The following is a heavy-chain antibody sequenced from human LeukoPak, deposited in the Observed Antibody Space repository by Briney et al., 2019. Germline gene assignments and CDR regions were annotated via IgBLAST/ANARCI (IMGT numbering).Heavy chain of an antibody. J-gene: IGHJ6*02. CDR2: ISGSGGST. V-gene: IGHV3-23*01. D-gene: IGHD3-3*01. Sequence: GGSLRLSCAASGFTFSSYAMSWVRQAPGKGLEWVSAISGSGGSTYYADSVKGRFTISRDNSKNTLYLRMNSLRAEDTAVYYCAKDLTPPTIFGMVIQYYYYYGMDVWGQGTTVTVSS. CDR1: GFTFSSYA. CDR3: AKDLTPPTIFGMVIQYYYYYGMDV.